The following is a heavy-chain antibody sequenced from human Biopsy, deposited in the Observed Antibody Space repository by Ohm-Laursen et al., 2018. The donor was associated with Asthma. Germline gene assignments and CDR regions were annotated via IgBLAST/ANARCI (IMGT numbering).Heavy chain of an antibody. CDR2: IHYSGST. D-gene: IGHD2-15*01. J-gene: IGHJ4*02. CDR1: GVSIRSYY. Sequence: SETLSLTCTVSGVSIRSYYWTWIRQPPGKGLEWIGNIHYSGSTYSNPSLKSRVTISVDTSKKQISLRLSSVIAADTAVYYCAGFCSGGNCPDHWGQGTPVIVSS. V-gene: IGHV4-59*01. CDR3: AGFCSGGNCPDH.